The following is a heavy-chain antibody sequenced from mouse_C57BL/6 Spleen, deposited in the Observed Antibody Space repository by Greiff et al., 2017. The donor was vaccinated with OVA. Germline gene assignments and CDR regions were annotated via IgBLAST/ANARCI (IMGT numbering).Heavy chain of an antibody. D-gene: IGHD1-1*01. Sequence: EVKLVESGPELVKPGASVKISCKASGYSFTDYNMNWVKQSNGKSLEWIGVINPNYGTTSYNQKFKGKATLTVDQSSSTAYMQLNSLTSEDSAVYYCASHYGSSSWFAYWGQGTLVTVSA. CDR2: INPNYGTT. V-gene: IGHV1-39*01. CDR1: GYSFTDYN. J-gene: IGHJ3*01. CDR3: ASHYGSSSWFAY.